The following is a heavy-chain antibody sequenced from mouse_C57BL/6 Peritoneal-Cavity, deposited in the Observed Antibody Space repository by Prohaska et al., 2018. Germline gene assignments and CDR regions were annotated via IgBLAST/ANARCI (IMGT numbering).Heavy chain of an antibody. CDR3: ARRGLLDFDY. Sequence: GASVKLSCKASGYTFTSYWMQWVKQRPGQGLEWIGEIDPSDSYTNYNQKFKGKATLTVDTSSSTAYMQFSSLTSEDSAVYYCARRGLLDFDYWGQGTTLTVSS. J-gene: IGHJ2*01. D-gene: IGHD3-1*01. CDR1: GYTFTSYW. CDR2: IDPSDSYT. V-gene: IGHV1-50*01.